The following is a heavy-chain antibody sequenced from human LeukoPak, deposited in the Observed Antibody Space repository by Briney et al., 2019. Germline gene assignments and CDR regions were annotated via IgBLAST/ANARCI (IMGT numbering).Heavy chain of an antibody. D-gene: IGHD1-7*01. V-gene: IGHV1-8*03. J-gene: IGHJ6*03. Sequence: ASVKVSCKASGYTFTSYDINWVRQATGQGLEWMGWMNPNSGNTGYAQKFQGRVTITRNTSISTAYMELSSLRSEDTAVYYCARGQGNWNSPYYYYYYMDVWGKGTTVTVSS. CDR2: MNPNSGNT. CDR1: GYTFTSYD. CDR3: ARGQGNWNSPYYYYYYMDV.